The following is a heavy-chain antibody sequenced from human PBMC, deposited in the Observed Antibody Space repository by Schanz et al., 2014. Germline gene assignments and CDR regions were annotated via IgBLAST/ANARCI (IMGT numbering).Heavy chain of an antibody. J-gene: IGHJ4*02. CDR1: GFSFGTYA. CDR3: ANNWNLDY. D-gene: IGHD1-20*01. CDR2: ISGRDGST. V-gene: IGHV3-23*01. Sequence: DVHLLKSGGGLVQPGGSLRLSCAASGFSFGTYAMSWVRQAPGMGLEWVSAISGRDGSTYYADSVRGRFTISRDNSKNTLYLQMNSLRAEDTAVYYCANNWNLDYWGQGTLVTVSS.